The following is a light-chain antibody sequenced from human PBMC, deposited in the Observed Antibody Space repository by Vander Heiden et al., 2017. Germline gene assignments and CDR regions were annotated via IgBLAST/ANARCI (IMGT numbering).Light chain of an antibody. Sequence: ALTQPASMSGSPGQSITISCTGSSSDVGGYNYLSWYQQHPGKAPKLIIYDVTKRPSGVSNRFSASKSGNTASLTISGLQAEDEADYYCSSYTTSSTLVFGGGTKLTVL. V-gene: IGLV2-14*01. CDR2: DVT. CDR1: SSDVGGYNY. J-gene: IGLJ2*01. CDR3: SSYTTSSTLV.